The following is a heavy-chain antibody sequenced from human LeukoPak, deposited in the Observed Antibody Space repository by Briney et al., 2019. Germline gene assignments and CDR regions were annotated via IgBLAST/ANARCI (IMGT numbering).Heavy chain of an antibody. J-gene: IGHJ5*02. D-gene: IGHD3-10*01. Sequence: ASVKVSCKASGYTFIRYGFSWVRQAPGHGLEWMGWVSPYNGNTNYAQKFQGRVTITGNTSISTAYMELSSLRSEDTAVYYCARGLNYYGSGSFLNWFDPWGQGTLVTVSS. CDR1: GYTFIRYG. CDR2: VSPYNGNT. CDR3: ARGLNYYGSGSFLNWFDP. V-gene: IGHV1-8*03.